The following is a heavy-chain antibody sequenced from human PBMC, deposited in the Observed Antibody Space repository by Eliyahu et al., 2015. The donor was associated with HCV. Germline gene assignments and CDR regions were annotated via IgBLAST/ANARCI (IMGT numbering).Heavy chain of an antibody. CDR2: INPNXGDT. CDR1: GYIFXGHY. Sequence: QVHLVQSGAEVKKPGASVKVSCKASGYIFXGHYIHWVRQAPGQGLEWRGWINPNXGDTNYAQKFQDWVTMTRDTSISTAYMDLSRLESDDTAMYYCARARPRTTLTTRTTLTTFWFDPWGQGTLVTVSS. D-gene: IGHD4-11*01. CDR3: ARARPRTTLTTRTTLTTFWFDP. V-gene: IGHV1-2*04. J-gene: IGHJ5*02.